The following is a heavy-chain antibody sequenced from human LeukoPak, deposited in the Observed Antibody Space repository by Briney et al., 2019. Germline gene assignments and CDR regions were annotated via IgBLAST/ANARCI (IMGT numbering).Heavy chain of an antibody. J-gene: IGHJ4*02. CDR2: IHTDNGDT. Sequence: ASVKVSCKASGYNFISYAMHWVRQAPGQRLEWMGWIHTDNGDTKYSHYFLGRVTITRDTSANTAYMELSSLRSEDTAVYYCAREAQHSLYWGQGTLVTVSS. D-gene: IGHD3-3*02. CDR3: AREAQHSLY. CDR1: GYNFISYA. V-gene: IGHV1-3*04.